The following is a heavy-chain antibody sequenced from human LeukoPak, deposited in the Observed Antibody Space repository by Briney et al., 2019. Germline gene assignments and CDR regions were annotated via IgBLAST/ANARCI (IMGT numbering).Heavy chain of an antibody. Sequence: GGSLRLSCAASGFTFSNYDMHWVRHATGKGLEWVSSLHTAGDTYYPGSVKGRFTISRENAKKSFYLQMNSLRAGDTAVYYCARGSCSSSSCYERLNGLDVWGQGTTVTVSS. V-gene: IGHV3-13*01. CDR3: ARGSCSSSSCYERLNGLDV. D-gene: IGHD2-2*01. CDR2: LHTAGDT. CDR1: GFTFSNYD. J-gene: IGHJ6*02.